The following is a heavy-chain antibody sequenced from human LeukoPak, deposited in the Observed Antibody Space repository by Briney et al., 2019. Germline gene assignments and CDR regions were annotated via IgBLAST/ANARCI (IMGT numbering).Heavy chain of an antibody. CDR1: GYSISSASY. D-gene: IGHD3-3*01. CDR2: IYHSGGP. V-gene: IGHV4-38-2*01. CDR3: ARPISSQGYFGVVID. J-gene: IGHJ4*02. Sequence: KTSETLSLTCAVSGYSISSASYWGWIRQPPGKGLEWIGNIYHSGGPYYNPSLKSRVTISVDTSKNQFSLKLSSVTAADTAVYYCARPISSQGYFGVVIDWGQGTLVTVSS.